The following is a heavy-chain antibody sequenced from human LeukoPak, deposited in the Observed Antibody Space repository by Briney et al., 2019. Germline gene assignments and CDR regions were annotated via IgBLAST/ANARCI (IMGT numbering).Heavy chain of an antibody. J-gene: IGHJ1*01. CDR3: AKLGSSGYFQH. CDR2: ISSSGVST. Sequence: GGSLRLXCAASGFTFSSYAMSRVRQALGKGLEWVSSISSSGVSTYYADSVKGRFTISRDNSKNTLYLQVNSLRAEDMAVYYCAKLGSSGYFQHWGQGTLVTVSS. V-gene: IGHV3-23*01. D-gene: IGHD3-22*01. CDR1: GFTFSSYA.